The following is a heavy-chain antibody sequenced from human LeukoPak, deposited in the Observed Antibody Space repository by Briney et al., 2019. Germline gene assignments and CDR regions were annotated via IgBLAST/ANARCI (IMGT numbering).Heavy chain of an antibody. D-gene: IGHD3/OR15-3a*01. CDR3: ARPHLDLRTGFDY. Sequence: GGSLRLSCTASGFTFGDYAMSWVRQAPGKGLEWVGFIRSKTYGGTTEYAASVKGRFAISRDGSKSIAYLQMNSLRAEDTAVYYCARPHLDLRTGFDYWGQGTLVTVSS. CDR1: GFTFGDYA. CDR2: IRSKTYGGTT. J-gene: IGHJ4*02. V-gene: IGHV3-49*04.